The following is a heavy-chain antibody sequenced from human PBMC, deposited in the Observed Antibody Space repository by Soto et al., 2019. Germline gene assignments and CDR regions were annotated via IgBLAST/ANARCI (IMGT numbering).Heavy chain of an antibody. D-gene: IGHD3-10*01. CDR1: GFTCSRYA. CDR2: ISGSGGST. V-gene: IGHV3-23*01. CDR3: AKATHHSYGSAYYYYGMDV. Sequence: GGSLRLSCAASGFTCSRYAMSWVRQAPGKGLEWVSAISGSGGSTYYADSVKGRFTISRDNSKNTLYLQMNSLRAEDTAVYYCAKATHHSYGSAYYYYGMDVWGQGTTVTVSS. J-gene: IGHJ6*02.